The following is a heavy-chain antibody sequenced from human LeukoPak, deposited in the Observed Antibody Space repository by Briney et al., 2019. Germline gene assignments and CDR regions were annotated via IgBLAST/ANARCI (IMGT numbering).Heavy chain of an antibody. Sequence: PSETLSLTCSVSSYSINSNYYWGWIRQSPGKGLEWIGSIYHTGSTYYNPSLKSRVTISLDASNKQFSLRLSSVTAADTAVYYCARYYSSSDSDYYYYYYMDVWGKGTTVTISS. J-gene: IGHJ6*03. D-gene: IGHD6-13*01. CDR2: IYHTGST. V-gene: IGHV4-38-2*01. CDR3: ARYYSSSDSDYYYYYYMDV. CDR1: SYSINSNYY.